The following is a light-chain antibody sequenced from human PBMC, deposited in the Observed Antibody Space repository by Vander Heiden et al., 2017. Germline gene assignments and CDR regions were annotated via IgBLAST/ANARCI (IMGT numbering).Light chain of an antibody. CDR3: QQYYNIPRT. CDR1: QSVLSSSNNKNY. J-gene: IGKJ1*01. Sequence: DIVMTQSPDSLAVSLGERATINCKSSQSVLSSSNNKNYLTWLQQKPGQPPKLLIYWASTRESGVPDRFSGSGSGTDFTLTISSLQAEDVAVYYCQQYYNIPRTFGQGTKVEIK. CDR2: WAS. V-gene: IGKV4-1*01.